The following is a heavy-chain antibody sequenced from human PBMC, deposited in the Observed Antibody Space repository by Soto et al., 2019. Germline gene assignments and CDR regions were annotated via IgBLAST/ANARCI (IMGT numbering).Heavy chain of an antibody. CDR2: INHSGST. J-gene: IGHJ6*02. Sequence: PSQTLCHTCAFYGGSFSGYYWSWIRQPPGKGLEWIGEINHSGSTNYNPSLKSRVTLSVDTSKNQFSLKLSSVTAADTAVYYCARGASARPFYYGMDGWGQGALVTV. V-gene: IGHV4-34*01. CDR3: ARGASARPFYYGMDG. CDR1: GGSFSGYY.